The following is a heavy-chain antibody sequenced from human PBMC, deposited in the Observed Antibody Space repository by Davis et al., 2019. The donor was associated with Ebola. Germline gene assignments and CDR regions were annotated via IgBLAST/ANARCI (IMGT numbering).Heavy chain of an antibody. J-gene: IGHJ4*02. CDR2: VRSHGSDD. CDR3: ARDSDDYCFDY. D-gene: IGHD2-21*02. CDR1: EFTFSSYA. V-gene: IGHV3-30*02. Sequence: GGSLRLSCAASEFTFSSYAMHWVRQAPGRGLEWVAFVRSHGSDDHYADSVKGRFTISRDNSKNTLYLQMNSLRPEDTAVYYCARDSDDYCFDYWGQGTLVTVSS.